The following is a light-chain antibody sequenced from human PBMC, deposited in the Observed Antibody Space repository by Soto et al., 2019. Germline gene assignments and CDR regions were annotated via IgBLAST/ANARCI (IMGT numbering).Light chain of an antibody. V-gene: IGLV2-14*03. CDR1: SSDVGGYNY. CDR2: DVT. CDR3: ISFTSRHIYV. J-gene: IGLJ1*01. Sequence: QSALTQPASVSGSPGQSITISCTGTSSDVGGYNYVSWYQQHPGRAPKLIIYDVTNRPSGISNRFSGSKSGNTASLTISGLQTEDEADYYCISFTSRHIYVFGTRTKVTVL.